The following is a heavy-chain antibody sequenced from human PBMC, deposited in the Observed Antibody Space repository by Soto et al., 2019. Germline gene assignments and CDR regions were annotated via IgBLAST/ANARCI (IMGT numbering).Heavy chain of an antibody. CDR3: ARVVWVTMVRGGGFAFDY. V-gene: IGHV4-31*03. CDR2: IYYSGST. CDR1: GGSISSGCYY. J-gene: IGHJ4*02. Sequence: PSETLSLTCTVSGGSISSGCYYWSWIRQHPGKGLEWIGYIYYSGSTYYNPSLKSRVTISVDTSKNQFSLKLSSVTAADTAVYYCARVVWVTMVRGGGFAFDYWGQGTLVTVSS. D-gene: IGHD3-10*01.